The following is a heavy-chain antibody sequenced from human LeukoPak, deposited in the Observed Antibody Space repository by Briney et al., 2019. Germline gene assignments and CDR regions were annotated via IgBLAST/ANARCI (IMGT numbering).Heavy chain of an antibody. J-gene: IGHJ6*03. D-gene: IGHD3-3*01. V-gene: IGHV1-69*04. CDR1: GYTFTGYY. CDR3: ARGTSTIFGVVTGRDYYYYYMDV. CDR2: ITPILGIA. Sequence: SVKVSCKASGYTFTGYYMHWVRQAPGQGLEWMGRITPILGIANYAQKFQGRVTITADKSTSTAYMELSSLRSEDTAVYYCARGTSTIFGVVTGRDYYYYYMDVWGKGTTVTVSS.